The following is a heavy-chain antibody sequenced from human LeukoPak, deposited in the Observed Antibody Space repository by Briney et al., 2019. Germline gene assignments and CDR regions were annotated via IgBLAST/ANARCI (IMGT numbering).Heavy chain of an antibody. CDR2: IKRDGSEE. CDR3: ARDPPGYYYGMDV. CDR1: KSTFSSYW. Sequence: PGGSLRLSCVASKSTFSSYWMSWVRQAPGKGLEWVANIKRDGSEEYYVDSVKGRFTISRDNAKNSLYLQMNSLRDEDTAVYYCARDPPGYYYGMDVWGQGTTVTVSS. V-gene: IGHV3-7*01. J-gene: IGHJ6*02.